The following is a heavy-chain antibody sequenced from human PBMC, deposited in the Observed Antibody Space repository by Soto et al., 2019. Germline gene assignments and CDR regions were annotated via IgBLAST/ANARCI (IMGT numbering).Heavy chain of an antibody. CDR3: ARDHDNLPDDHFDY. V-gene: IGHV3-74*01. CDR1: GFTFSSFW. Sequence: PGGSLRLSCAASGFTFSSFWMHWVRQAPGEGLVWFSRINSDGSNTNYADSVKGRFTISRDNAKNSLYLQMNSLRAEDTAVYYCARDHDNLPDDHFDYWGQGTLVTVSS. CDR2: INSDGSNT. J-gene: IGHJ4*02. D-gene: IGHD1-1*01.